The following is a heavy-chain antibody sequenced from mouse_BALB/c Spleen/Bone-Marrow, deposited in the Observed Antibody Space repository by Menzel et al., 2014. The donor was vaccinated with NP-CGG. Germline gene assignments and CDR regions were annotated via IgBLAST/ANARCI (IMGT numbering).Heavy chain of an antibody. CDR3: TTPARNNFDY. V-gene: IGHV1-5*01. D-gene: IGHD5-1-1*01. Sequence: QLQQSGTVLARPGAAVKMSCKASGYTLSNYWMHWIKQRPGQGLEWIGTIHPGNSDTTYNQKFKGKAKLTAVTSTSTAYMELSSLTNEDSAVYYCTTPARNNFDYWGQGTTLTVSS. CDR2: IHPGNSDT. J-gene: IGHJ2*01. CDR1: GYTLSNYW.